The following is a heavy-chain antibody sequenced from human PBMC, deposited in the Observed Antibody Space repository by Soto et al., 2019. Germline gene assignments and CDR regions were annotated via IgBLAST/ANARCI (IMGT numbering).Heavy chain of an antibody. D-gene: IGHD5-18*01. Sequence: HPGGSLRLSCAASGFTFGHYIYHWVRQAPGKGLQWVAVIRDDGKKTNYATSVRGRFTVSRDMSKSTIFLQMNNLRIDDSAIYSCGREWDSHAFRGFDLWGQGTPVTVSS. CDR2: IRDDGKKT. CDR3: GREWDSHAFRGFDL. CDR1: GFTFGHYI. J-gene: IGHJ5*02. V-gene: IGHV3-30*03.